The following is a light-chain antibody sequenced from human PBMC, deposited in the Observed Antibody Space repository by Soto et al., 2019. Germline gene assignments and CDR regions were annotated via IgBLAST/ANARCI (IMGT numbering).Light chain of an antibody. V-gene: IGLV2-14*01. CDR2: EVT. Sequence: QSALTQPASVSGSPGQSITISCTGTSGDIGIYNYVSWYQQHPGKAPKLIICEVTNRPSGVSSRFSGSKSGNTASQTISGLRAEDEADYYCTSFTTTNIWVFGGGTKLTVL. J-gene: IGLJ3*02. CDR3: TSFTTTNIWV. CDR1: SGDIGIYNY.